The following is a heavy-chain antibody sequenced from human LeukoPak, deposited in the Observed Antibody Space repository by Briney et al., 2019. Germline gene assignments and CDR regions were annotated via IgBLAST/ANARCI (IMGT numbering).Heavy chain of an antibody. Sequence: SQTLSLTCTVSGGSISSGDYYWSWIRQPPGKGLEWIGYIYYSGSTYYNPSLKSRVTISVDTSKNQFSLKLSSVTAADTAVYYCARAGRRSHYYYYYGMDVWGQGTTVTVSS. J-gene: IGHJ6*02. CDR2: IYYSGST. CDR3: ARAGRRSHYYYYYGMDV. CDR1: GGSISSGDYY. V-gene: IGHV4-30-4*01.